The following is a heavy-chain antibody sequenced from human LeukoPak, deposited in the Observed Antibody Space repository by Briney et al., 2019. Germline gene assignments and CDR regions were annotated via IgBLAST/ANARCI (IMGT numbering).Heavy chain of an antibody. Sequence: SETLSLTCAVSGGSVTSGSYYWSWVRQPAGKGLEWIGEINHSGSTNYNPSLKSRVTISVDTSKNQFSLKLSSVTAADTAVYYCARLDFWSGYSFDYWGQGTLVTVSS. CDR1: GGSVTSGSYY. J-gene: IGHJ4*02. D-gene: IGHD3-3*01. V-gene: IGHV4-61*10. CDR3: ARLDFWSGYSFDY. CDR2: INHSGST.